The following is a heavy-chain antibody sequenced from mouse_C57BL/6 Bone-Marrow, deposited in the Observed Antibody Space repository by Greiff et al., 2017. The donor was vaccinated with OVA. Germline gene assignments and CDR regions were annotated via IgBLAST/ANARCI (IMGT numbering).Heavy chain of an antibody. J-gene: IGHJ2*01. D-gene: IGHD1-3*01. CDR2: ISDGGSYT. V-gene: IGHV5-4*03. CDR3: ARGDNYYY. CDR1: GFTFSSYA. Sequence: EVKLMESGGGLVKPGGSLKLSCAASGFTFSSYAMSWVRQTPEKRLEWVATISDGGSYTYYPDNVKGRFTLSRDNAKNNLYLQMSHLKAEDTAMYYCARGDNYYYWGQGTTLTVSS.